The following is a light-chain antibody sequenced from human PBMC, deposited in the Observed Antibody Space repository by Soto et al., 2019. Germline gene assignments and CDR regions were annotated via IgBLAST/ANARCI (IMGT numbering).Light chain of an antibody. CDR2: GAS. Sequence: EIVLTQSPGTLSLSPGERATLSCRASQTVTNTYLAWYQQKSGQAPNFLIYGASNRATGIPDRFSGSGSGTDFTLTISRLEPEDFAVYYCQQYGTLPPTFGGGTNVEI. J-gene: IGKJ4*01. V-gene: IGKV3-20*01. CDR3: QQYGTLPPT. CDR1: QTVTNTY.